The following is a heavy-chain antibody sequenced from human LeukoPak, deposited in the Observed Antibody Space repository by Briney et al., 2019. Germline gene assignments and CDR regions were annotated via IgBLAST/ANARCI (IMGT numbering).Heavy chain of an antibody. D-gene: IGHD5-12*01. CDR2: IRQDGSEK. CDR1: EFTFSSYC. CDR3: ARSSGYDWNYYYYMDV. J-gene: IGHJ6*03. V-gene: IGHV3-7*01. Sequence: QPGGSLRLSCAASEFTFSSYCMSWVRQAPGKGLEWVANIRQDGSEKYYVDSVKGRFTISRDHDKNSLFLHMNSLRADDTAVYYCARSSGYDWNYYYYMDVWGKGTTVTVSS.